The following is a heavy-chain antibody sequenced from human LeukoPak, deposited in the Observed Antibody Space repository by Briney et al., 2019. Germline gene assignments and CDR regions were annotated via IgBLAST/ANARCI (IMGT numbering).Heavy chain of an antibody. D-gene: IGHD3-10*01. CDR3: ATLIDGSWIDV. V-gene: IGHV5-51*01. CDR1: GYIFTDYW. Sequence: GESLKISCKGSGYIFTDYWILWVRQMPGKGLEWAGIIHPLDSDTRYSPSLEGQIIISVDNSINTAFLQWTSLQASDTAMYFCATLIDGSWIDVWGKGTTVTVSS. J-gene: IGHJ6*04. CDR2: IHPLDSDT.